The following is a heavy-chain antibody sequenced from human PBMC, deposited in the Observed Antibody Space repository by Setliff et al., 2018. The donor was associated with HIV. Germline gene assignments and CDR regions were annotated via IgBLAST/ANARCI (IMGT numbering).Heavy chain of an antibody. CDR3: SRVGTLIDHPWDYFDF. V-gene: IGHV3-23*03. CDR2: IYGGANIT. CDR1: GFTFNNYA. Sequence: GSLRLSCAASGFTFNNYAMTWVRQAPGKGPEWVSVIYGGANITFYADFVKGRFTISRDNSKSTVSLQMNSLRSEDTAVYYCSRVGTLIDHPWDYFDFWGQGTLVTVSS. D-gene: IGHD3-22*01. J-gene: IGHJ4*02.